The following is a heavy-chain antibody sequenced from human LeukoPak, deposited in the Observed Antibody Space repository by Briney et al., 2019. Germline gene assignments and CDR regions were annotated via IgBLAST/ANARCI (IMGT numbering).Heavy chain of an antibody. Sequence: SETLSLTCTLSGGSISTYYWSWIRQPPGKGLEWIGYIYYSGSTNYNPSLKSRVTISVDTSKNQFSLKLSSVTAADTAVYYCARVTGYDWESSYDYWGQGTLVTVSS. CDR3: ARVTGYDWESSYDY. CDR1: GGSISTYY. J-gene: IGHJ4*02. V-gene: IGHV4-59*01. CDR2: IYYSGST. D-gene: IGHD5-12*01.